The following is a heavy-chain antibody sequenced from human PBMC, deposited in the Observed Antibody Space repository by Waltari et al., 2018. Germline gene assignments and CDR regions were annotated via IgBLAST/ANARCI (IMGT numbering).Heavy chain of an antibody. D-gene: IGHD3-3*02. Sequence: QVQLQESGPGLVKPSETLSLTCTVSGGSISSYYWSWIRQPPGKGLEWIGYIYYSGSTNYNPSLKSRVTISVDTSKNQFSLKLSSVTAADTAVYYCARDLHYYFDYWGQGTLVTVSS. CDR1: GGSISSYY. CDR3: ARDLHYYFDY. CDR2: IYYSGST. J-gene: IGHJ4*02. V-gene: IGHV4-59*01.